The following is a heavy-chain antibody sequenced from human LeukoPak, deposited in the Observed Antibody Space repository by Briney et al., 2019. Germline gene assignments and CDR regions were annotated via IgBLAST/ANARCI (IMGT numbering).Heavy chain of an antibody. V-gene: IGHV3-53*01. J-gene: IGHJ4*02. CDR1: GFTVSSKY. CDR2: IYSGGST. Sequence: QPGGSLRLSCAASGFTVSSKYMSWVRQAPGKGLEWVSVIYSGGSTYYTDSVKGRFTISRDNSKNTAYLQMNSLRAEDTAVYYCASLLGFYYFDYWGQGTLVTVSS. D-gene: IGHD3-3*01. CDR3: ASLLGFYYFDY.